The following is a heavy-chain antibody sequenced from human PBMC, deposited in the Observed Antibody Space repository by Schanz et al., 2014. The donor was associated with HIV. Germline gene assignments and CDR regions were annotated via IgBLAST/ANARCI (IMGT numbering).Heavy chain of an antibody. D-gene: IGHD3-9*01. CDR1: GGTFSSYA. CDR3: ARGDILTGLYPYYFDS. V-gene: IGHV1-69*06. Sequence: QVQLVQSGTEVKKPGSSVRVSCKASGGTFSSYAFSWVRQAPGQGLEWMGGIIPIFGTTNYAQKFQGRVTMTRDTSTSTVYMQLSSLTSDDTAVYYCARGDILTGLYPYYFDSWGQGTLVTVSS. CDR2: IIPIFGTT. J-gene: IGHJ4*02.